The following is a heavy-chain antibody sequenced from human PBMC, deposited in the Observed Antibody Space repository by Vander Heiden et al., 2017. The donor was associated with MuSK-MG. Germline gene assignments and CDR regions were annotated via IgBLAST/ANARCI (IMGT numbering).Heavy chain of an antibody. J-gene: IGHJ5*02. CDR3: VPIERSSGWKNWFAP. V-gene: IGHV2-70*04. CDR1: GFSLSTSGMR. Sequence: QVTLKESGAALVKPKQNSTLTCTLPGFSLSTSGMRLSWNREPAGKGVEWLARIDWDDDKFYSTSRKNRLTISKHTSKNKVVFRMTTVATVETATYYCVPIERSSGWKNWFAPWGQGTMVTVSS. D-gene: IGHD6-19*01. CDR2: IDWDDDK.